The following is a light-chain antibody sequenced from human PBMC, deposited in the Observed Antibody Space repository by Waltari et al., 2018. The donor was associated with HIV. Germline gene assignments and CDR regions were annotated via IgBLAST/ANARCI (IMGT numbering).Light chain of an antibody. Sequence: DIQMTQSPSSLSAFVGDRVTITCQASQDINNYLNWYQQKRGKAPNVLSYDESNLETGVPSRFSGSGSGTNFTFTITSLLPEDIGTYYCQHYDNLPPITFGPGTRLEIK. CDR1: QDINNY. CDR2: DES. V-gene: IGKV1-33*01. CDR3: QHYDNLPPIT. J-gene: IGKJ5*01.